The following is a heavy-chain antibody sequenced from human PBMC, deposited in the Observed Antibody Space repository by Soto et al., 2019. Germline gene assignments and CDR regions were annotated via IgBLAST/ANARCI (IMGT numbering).Heavy chain of an antibody. CDR2: IYYSGST. Sequence: QVRLEESGPGLVKPSETLSLICSVSGGSVNNANYFWNWIRHHPENGLEWIGYIYYSGSTRYNPSLKTRATPSIDTSKNKFSLRLNSVTVADTAVYFCARDADYGGSRGGMDVWGRGTTVTVSS. V-gene: IGHV4-31*03. CDR1: GGSVNNANYF. CDR3: ARDADYGGSRGGMDV. J-gene: IGHJ6*02. D-gene: IGHD4-17*01.